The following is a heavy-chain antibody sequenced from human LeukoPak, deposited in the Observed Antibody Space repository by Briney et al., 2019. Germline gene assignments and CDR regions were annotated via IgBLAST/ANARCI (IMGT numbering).Heavy chain of an antibody. V-gene: IGHV1-18*01. J-gene: IGHJ4*02. CDR1: GYSFTNYG. D-gene: IGHD3-3*01. CDR2: ISAKNGNT. Sequence: ASVKVSCKASGYSFTNYGMSWVRQVPGQGLEWMGWISAKNGNTDYAQKLQGRVTMTTDTSTSTAHMELRSLRSDDTAVYYCAREPVDFWSGYYTGFDYWGQGTLVTVSS. CDR3: AREPVDFWSGYYTGFDY.